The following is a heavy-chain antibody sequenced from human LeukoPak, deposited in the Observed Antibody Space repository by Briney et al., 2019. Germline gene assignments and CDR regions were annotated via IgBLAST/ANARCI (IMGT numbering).Heavy chain of an antibody. CDR2: IKQDGSEK. J-gene: IGHJ5*02. CDR3: ARGNSYRLFDP. Sequence: GGSLRLSCAASGLTFSSYWMSWVRQAPGKGLEWVANIKQDGSEKYYVDSVKGRFTISRDNAKNSLYLQMNSLRAEDTAVYYCARGNSYRLFDPWGQGTLVTVSS. D-gene: IGHD5-18*01. V-gene: IGHV3-7*04. CDR1: GLTFSSYW.